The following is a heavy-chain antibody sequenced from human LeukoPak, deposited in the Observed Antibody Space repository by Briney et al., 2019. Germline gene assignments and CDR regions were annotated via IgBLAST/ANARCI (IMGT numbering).Heavy chain of an antibody. CDR2: IKGDGSEK. CDR1: GFTFSDYW. J-gene: IGHJ4*02. Sequence: PGGSLRLSCAASGFTFSDYWMTWVRQAPGKGLEWVANIKGDGSEKYYVDSVKGRFTISRDNAKTSLYLQMNSLRAEDTAVYYCARKNGLDYWGQGTLVTVSS. CDR3: ARKNGLDY. V-gene: IGHV3-7*01. D-gene: IGHD2-8*01.